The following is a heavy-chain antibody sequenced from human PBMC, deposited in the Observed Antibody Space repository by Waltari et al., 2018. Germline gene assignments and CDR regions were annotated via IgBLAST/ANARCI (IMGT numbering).Heavy chain of an antibody. V-gene: IGHV4-59*01. CDR1: DGSSSSYY. Sequence: QVQLQESGPGLVRPSEPLSLTCTVSDGSSSSYYWNWLRQLPGKGLEWIGFIHYSGTTEYNPSLKNRATTSIQTSKNQFSLRLDSVTAADTAIYYCARPGIGDAFDVWGQGTMVTVSS. J-gene: IGHJ3*01. CDR3: ARPGIGDAFDV. CDR2: IHYSGTT.